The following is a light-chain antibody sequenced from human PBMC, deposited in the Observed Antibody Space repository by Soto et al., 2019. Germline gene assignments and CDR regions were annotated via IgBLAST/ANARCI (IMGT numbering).Light chain of an antibody. V-gene: IGKV3-15*01. CDR2: GAS. J-gene: IGKJ1*01. CDR3: QHYNNWPPWT. Sequence: PGGRVTLSCRASQSVSSSYLTWYQQKPGQPPRLLIYGASTRATGIPARFIGSGSGTEFTLTISSLQSEDFAVYYCQHYNNWPPWTFGQGTKVDIK. CDR1: QSVSSSY.